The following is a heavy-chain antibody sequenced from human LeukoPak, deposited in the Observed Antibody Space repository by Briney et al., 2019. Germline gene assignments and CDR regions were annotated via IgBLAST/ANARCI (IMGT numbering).Heavy chain of an antibody. CDR2: SRNKARSYTT. Sequence: PGGSLRLSCSASGFTLSDHFMDWVRQAPGKGLEWVGRSRNKARSYTTEYAASVKGRFTISRDESTNSLYLQMNSLRTEDTAVYYCAKSRVAAAGSVIGLDYWGQGTLVTVSS. D-gene: IGHD6-13*01. J-gene: IGHJ4*02. CDR3: AKSRVAAAGSVIGLDY. V-gene: IGHV3-72*01. CDR1: GFTLSDHF.